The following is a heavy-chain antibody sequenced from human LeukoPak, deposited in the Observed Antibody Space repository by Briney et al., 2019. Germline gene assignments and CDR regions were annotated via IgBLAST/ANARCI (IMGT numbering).Heavy chain of an antibody. CDR3: ARKKAAGAKNFDY. CDR1: GGSISSGSYY. D-gene: IGHD6-13*01. J-gene: IGHJ4*02. Sequence: PSETLSLTCTVSGGSISSGSYYWSWIRQPAGKGLEWIGRIYTSGSTNYNPSLKSRVTISVDTSKNQFSLKLSSVTAADTAVYYCARKKAAGAKNFDYWGQGTLVTVSS. V-gene: IGHV4-61*02. CDR2: IYTSGST.